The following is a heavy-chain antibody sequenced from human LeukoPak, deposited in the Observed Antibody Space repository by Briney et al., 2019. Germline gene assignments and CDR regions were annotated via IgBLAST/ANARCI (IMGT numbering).Heavy chain of an antibody. CDR1: GFTFSSYS. J-gene: IGHJ5*02. V-gene: IGHV3-21*01. Sequence: PGGSLRLSCAASGFTFSSYSMNWVRQAPGKGLEWVSSISSSSSYIYYAGSVKGRFTISRDNAKNSLYLQMNSLRAEDTAVYYCAGDIVVVPAAIDTWGQGTLVTVSS. CDR3: AGDIVVVPAAIDT. CDR2: ISSSSSYI. D-gene: IGHD2-2*01.